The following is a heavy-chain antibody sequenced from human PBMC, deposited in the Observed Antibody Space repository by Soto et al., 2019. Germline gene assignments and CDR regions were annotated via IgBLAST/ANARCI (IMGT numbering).Heavy chain of an antibody. J-gene: IGHJ5*02. D-gene: IGHD6-13*01. CDR2: IIPLFGTT. V-gene: IGHV1-69*13. CDR1: GGSFSRNA. CDR3: ARGSIHSNSWYFWFDP. Sequence: VASVKVSCKASGGSFSRNAINWVRQAPGQGLEWVGGIIPLFGTTNYAQKFKGRVTITADESTSTAYMELSSLKSEDAAVYYCARGSIHSNSWYFWFDPWGQGTPVTVSS.